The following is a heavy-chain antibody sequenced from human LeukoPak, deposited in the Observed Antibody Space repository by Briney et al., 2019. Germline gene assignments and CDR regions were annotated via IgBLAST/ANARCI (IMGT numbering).Heavy chain of an antibody. CDR1: GFTVSNNY. CDR2: IYSGGST. V-gene: IGHV3-53*01. Sequence: TGGSLRLSCAASGFTVSNNYMSWARQAPGKGLEWVSVIYSGGSTFYSDSVKGRFTISRDNSKNTLYLQMNSLRAEDTAVYYCARDNGAAAGNWGQGTLVTVSS. D-gene: IGHD6-13*01. J-gene: IGHJ4*02. CDR3: ARDNGAAAGN.